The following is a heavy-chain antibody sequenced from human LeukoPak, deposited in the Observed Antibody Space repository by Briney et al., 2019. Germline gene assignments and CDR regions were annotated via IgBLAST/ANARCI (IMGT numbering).Heavy chain of an antibody. CDR3: ARDLSGVVIIHYGMDV. CDR1: GGTFTSYA. J-gene: IGHJ6*02. Sequence: SVKVSCKASGGTFTSYAISWVRQAPGQGLEWMGGIIPIFGIANYAQKFQGRVTITPDKSTSTAYMELSSLRSEDTAVYYCARDLSGVVIIHYGMDVWGQGTTVTVSS. V-gene: IGHV1-69*10. D-gene: IGHD3-3*01. CDR2: IIPIFGIA.